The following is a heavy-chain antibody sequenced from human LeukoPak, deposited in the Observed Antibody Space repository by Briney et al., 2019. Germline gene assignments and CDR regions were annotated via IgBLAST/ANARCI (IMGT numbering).Heavy chain of an antibody. V-gene: IGHV1-24*01. CDR2: FDPEDGET. CDR3: ATPSALYSSGWYYFDY. Sequence: ASVKVSCKLSGYTLTELSMHWVRQAPGKGLGWVGGFDPEDGETIYAQKFQGRVTMTEDTSTDTAYMELSSLRSEDTAVYYCATPSALYSSGWYYFDYWGQGTLVTVSS. J-gene: IGHJ4*02. CDR1: GYTLTELS. D-gene: IGHD6-19*01.